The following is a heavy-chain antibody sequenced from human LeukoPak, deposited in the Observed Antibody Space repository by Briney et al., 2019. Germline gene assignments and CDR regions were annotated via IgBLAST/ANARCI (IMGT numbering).Heavy chain of an antibody. D-gene: IGHD1-26*01. V-gene: IGHV3-7*01. Sequence: GGSLRLSCAASGFIFRNYWMNWVRQAPGKGLEWVANIKDDGSDKYYVDSVKGRFGISKDNAKNSLDLQMNSLRAEDTAVYYCARDGGSYSFDYWGQGTLVTVSS. J-gene: IGHJ4*02. CDR3: ARDGGSYSFDY. CDR2: IKDDGSDK. CDR1: GFIFRNYW.